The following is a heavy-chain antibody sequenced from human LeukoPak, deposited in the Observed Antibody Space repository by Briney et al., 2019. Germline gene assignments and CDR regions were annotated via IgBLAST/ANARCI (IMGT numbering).Heavy chain of an antibody. Sequence: GGSLRLSCAASGFTFSGSATHWVRQASGKGLEWVGRIRSKANSYATAYAASVKGRFTISRDDSKNTAYLQMNSLKTEDTAVYYCTRPNYGDYFTDWFDPWGQGTLVTVSS. V-gene: IGHV3-73*01. CDR3: TRPNYGDYFTDWFDP. CDR2: IRSKANSYAT. D-gene: IGHD4-17*01. J-gene: IGHJ5*02. CDR1: GFTFSGSA.